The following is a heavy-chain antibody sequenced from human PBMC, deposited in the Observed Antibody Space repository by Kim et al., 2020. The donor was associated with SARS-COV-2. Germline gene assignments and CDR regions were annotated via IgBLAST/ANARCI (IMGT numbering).Heavy chain of an antibody. CDR1: GFTFDDYA. V-gene: IGHV3-43*02. CDR3: AKDGNYDYVWGSYSY. J-gene: IGHJ4*02. Sequence: GGSLRLSCAASGFTFDDYAMHWVRQAPGKGLEWVSLISGDGGSTYYADSVKGRFTISRDNSKNSLYLQMNSLRTEDTALYYCAKDGNYDYVWGSYSYWGQGTLVTVSS. D-gene: IGHD3-16*01. CDR2: ISGDGGST.